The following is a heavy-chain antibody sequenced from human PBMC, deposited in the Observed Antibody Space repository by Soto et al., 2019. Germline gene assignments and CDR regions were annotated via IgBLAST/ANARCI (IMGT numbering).Heavy chain of an antibody. V-gene: IGHV3-23*01. Sequence: GGSLRLSCAASGFTFSGYAMSWVRQAPGKGLEWVSAISGSGGSTYYADSVKGRFTISRDNAKNSLYLQMNSLRDEDTAVYYCAREYTLFDYWGQGTLVTVSS. D-gene: IGHD2-2*02. CDR3: AREYTLFDY. CDR2: ISGSGGST. J-gene: IGHJ4*02. CDR1: GFTFSGYA.